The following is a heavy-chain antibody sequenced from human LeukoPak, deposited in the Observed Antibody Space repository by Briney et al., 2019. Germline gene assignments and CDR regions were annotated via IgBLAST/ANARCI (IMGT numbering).Heavy chain of an antibody. D-gene: IGHD3-3*01. CDR3: ARGLGSGSYPGY. CDR2: INHSGST. V-gene: IGHV4-34*01. J-gene: IGHJ4*02. CDR1: GGSFSGYY. Sequence: SETLSLTCAVYGGSFSGYYWSWIRQPPGKGLEWIGEINHSGSTNYNPSLTSRVTISVDTSKNQFSLKLSSVTAADTAVYYCARGLGSGSYPGYWGQGTLVTVSS.